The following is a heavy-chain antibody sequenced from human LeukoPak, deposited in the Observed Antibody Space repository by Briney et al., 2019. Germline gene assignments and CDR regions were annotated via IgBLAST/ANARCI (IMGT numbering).Heavy chain of an antibody. V-gene: IGHV1-3*01. Sequence: GASVKVSCKASGYTFTSYAMHWVRQAPGQRLEWMGWINAGNGNTKYSQKFQGRVTMTEDTSTDTAYMELSSLRSEDTAVYYCATVFFGGYDIAAAGTWGGWGQGTLVTVSS. D-gene: IGHD6-13*01. CDR1: GYTFTSYA. J-gene: IGHJ4*02. CDR3: ATVFFGGYDIAAAGTWGG. CDR2: INAGNGNT.